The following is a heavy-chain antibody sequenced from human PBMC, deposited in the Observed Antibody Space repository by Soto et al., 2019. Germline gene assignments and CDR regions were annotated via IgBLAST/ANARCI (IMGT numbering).Heavy chain of an antibody. CDR1: GYTFTSYY. CDR2: INPSGGST. CDR3: ASNARNYDSSGGGDWFDT. Sequence: ASVKVSCKTSGYTFTSYYMHWVRQAPGQGLEWMGIINPSGGSTSYAQKFQGRVTMTRDTSTSTVYMELSSLRSEDTAVYYCASNARNYDSSGGGDWFDTCGQGTLVTVSS. D-gene: IGHD3-22*01. V-gene: IGHV1-46*01. J-gene: IGHJ5*02.